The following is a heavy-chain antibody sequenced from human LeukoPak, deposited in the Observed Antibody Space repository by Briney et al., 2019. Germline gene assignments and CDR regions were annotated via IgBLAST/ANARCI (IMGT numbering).Heavy chain of an antibody. J-gene: IGHJ4*02. CDR1: GFSFSSYG. Sequence: GGSLRLSCAASGFSFSSYGMTWVRQAPGKGLGWVSGISDSGYTTYYADSVKGRFTISRDNSKNTLYLQMNSLRAEDTAVYYCAKGIERTTVTTFDYWGQGTLVTVSS. D-gene: IGHD4-17*01. CDR3: AKGIERTTVTTFDY. V-gene: IGHV3-23*01. CDR2: ISDSGYTT.